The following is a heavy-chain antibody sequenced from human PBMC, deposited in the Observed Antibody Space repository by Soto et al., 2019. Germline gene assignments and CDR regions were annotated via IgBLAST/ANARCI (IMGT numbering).Heavy chain of an antibody. Sequence: QVQLVESGGGVVQPGRSMRLSCAASGFTFSSYGMHWVRQAPGKGLELVEVISYDGSNKYYADSVKGRFTISRDNSKNALYLQMNSLRAEDTAVYYCATGYYYDRWGQGTMVTVSS. CDR3: ATGYYYDR. CDR2: ISYDGSNK. V-gene: IGHV3-30*03. D-gene: IGHD3-10*01. J-gene: IGHJ3*02. CDR1: GFTFSSYG.